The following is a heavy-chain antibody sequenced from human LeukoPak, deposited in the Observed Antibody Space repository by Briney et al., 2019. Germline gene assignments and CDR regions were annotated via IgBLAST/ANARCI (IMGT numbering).Heavy chain of an antibody. CDR3: ARGPRVGTPGY. J-gene: IGHJ4*02. CDR2: IIPIFGTA. CDR1: GGTFSSYA. D-gene: IGHD1-1*01. V-gene: IGHV1-69*13. Sequence: ASVKVSCKASGGTFSSYAISWVRQAPGQGLEWMGGIIPIFGTANYAQKFQGRVTITADESTSTAYMELSSLRSDDTAVYYCARGPRVGTPGYWGQGTLVTVSS.